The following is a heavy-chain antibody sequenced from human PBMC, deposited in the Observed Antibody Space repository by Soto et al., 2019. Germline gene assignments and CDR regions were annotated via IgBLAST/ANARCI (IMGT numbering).Heavy chain of an antibody. D-gene: IGHD6-13*01. CDR1: GFTFSSYS. J-gene: IGHJ4*02. Sequence: GGSLRLSCAASGFTFSSYSMNWVRQAPGKGLEWVSSISSSSYIYYADSVKGRFTISRDNAKNSLYLQMNSLRAEDTAVYYCARATPIYSSSWYFDYWGQGTLVTVSS. CDR2: ISSSSYI. V-gene: IGHV3-21*01. CDR3: ARATPIYSSSWYFDY.